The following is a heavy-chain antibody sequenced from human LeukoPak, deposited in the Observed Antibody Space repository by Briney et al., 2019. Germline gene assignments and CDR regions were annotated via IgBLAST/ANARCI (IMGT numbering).Heavy chain of an antibody. Sequence: ASVKVSCKASGYIFSSYAMHWVRQAPGQRLEWMGWINAGNGNTKYSQKFQGRVTMTRNTSISTAYMELSSLRSEDTAVYYCARGGDYDGDYDFDYWGQGTLVTVSS. J-gene: IGHJ4*02. CDR2: INAGNGNT. CDR3: ARGGDYDGDYDFDY. V-gene: IGHV1-3*01. D-gene: IGHD4-17*01. CDR1: GYIFSSYA.